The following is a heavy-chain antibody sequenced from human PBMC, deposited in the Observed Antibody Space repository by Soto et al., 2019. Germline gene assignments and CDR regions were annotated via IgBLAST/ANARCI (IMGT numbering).Heavy chain of an antibody. D-gene: IGHD3-22*01. CDR1: GGSISSYY. V-gene: IGHV4-59*01. J-gene: IGHJ4*02. Sequence: SETLSLTCTVSGGSISSYYWSWIRQPPGKGLEWIGYIYYSGSTNYNPSLKSRVTISVDTSKNQFSLKLSSVTAADTAVYYCARESYYDSSGRGFDFSGQGTRVTVSS. CDR3: ARESYYDSSGRGFDF. CDR2: IYYSGST.